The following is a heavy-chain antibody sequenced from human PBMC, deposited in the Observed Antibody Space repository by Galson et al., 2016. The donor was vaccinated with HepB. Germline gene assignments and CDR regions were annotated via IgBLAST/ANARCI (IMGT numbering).Heavy chain of an antibody. D-gene: IGHD4-17*01. J-gene: IGHJ4*02. CDR2: IGTAPGDT. V-gene: IGHV3-13*01. Sequence: SLRLSCAASGFTFSFYDMHWVRQVTGKGLEWISAIGTAPGDTYYSTSVKGRFTISRDNSKHTVYLEMNSLRAEDTAVYYCARAHYGVLPLDYWGQGTLVTVSA. CDR1: GFTFSFYD. CDR3: ARAHYGVLPLDY.